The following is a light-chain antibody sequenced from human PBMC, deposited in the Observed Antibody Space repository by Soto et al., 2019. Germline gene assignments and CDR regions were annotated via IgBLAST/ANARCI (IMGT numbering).Light chain of an antibody. J-gene: IGKJ4*01. V-gene: IGKV3-20*01. CDR2: GAS. CDR1: QSVSRSY. CDR3: QQYGSSPVT. Sequence: ENVLTQSPATLSLSPGERPTISCRARQSVSRSYLAWYQQKPGQAPRLLIYGASSRATGIPDRFSGSGSGTDFTLTISRLEPEDFAVYYCQQYGSSPVTFGGGTKV.